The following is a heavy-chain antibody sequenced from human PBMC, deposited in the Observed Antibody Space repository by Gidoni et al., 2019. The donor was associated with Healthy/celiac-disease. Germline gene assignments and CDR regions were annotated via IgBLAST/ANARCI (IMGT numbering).Heavy chain of an antibody. V-gene: IGHV3-13*05. Sequence: EVQLVESGGGLVQPGGSLRLSCAASGFTFSSYDMNWVRQATGKGLEWVSAIGTAGDPYYPGSVKGRFTISRENAKNSLYLQMNSLRAGDTAVYYCARTPRDYNWYFDLWGRGTLVTVSS. J-gene: IGHJ2*01. CDR1: GFTFSSYD. CDR3: ARTPRDYNWYFDL. CDR2: IGTAGDP. D-gene: IGHD4-4*01.